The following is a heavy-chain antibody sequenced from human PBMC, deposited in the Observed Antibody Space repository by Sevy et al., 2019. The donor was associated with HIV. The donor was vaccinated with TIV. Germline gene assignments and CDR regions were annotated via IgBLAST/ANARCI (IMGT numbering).Heavy chain of an antibody. CDR3: ATTLIALTPS. CDR2: ISGSGGST. J-gene: IGHJ4*02. D-gene: IGHD3-22*01. Sequence: GGSLRLSCAASGFTFSSYAMSWVRQAPGKGLEWVSDISGSGGSTYYAASVKGRFTISRDNSKNTLYLQMNSLRAEDTAVYYCATTLIALTPSWGQGTLVTVSS. CDR1: GFTFSSYA. V-gene: IGHV3-23*01.